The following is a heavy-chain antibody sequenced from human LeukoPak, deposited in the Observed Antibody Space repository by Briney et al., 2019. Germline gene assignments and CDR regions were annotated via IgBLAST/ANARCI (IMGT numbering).Heavy chain of an antibody. D-gene: IGHD2-21*01. CDR1: GGSISSTTYY. V-gene: IGHV4-39*02. CDR3: ARIAIEWFDP. J-gene: IGHJ5*02. Sequence: SETLSLTCIVSGGSISSTTYYWGWIRQPPGKGLEWIGSIHYSGSTYYNPSLKSRVNISVDTSKNHFSLKLGSVTAADTAVYYCARIAIEWFDPWGQGTLVTVSS. CDR2: IHYSGST.